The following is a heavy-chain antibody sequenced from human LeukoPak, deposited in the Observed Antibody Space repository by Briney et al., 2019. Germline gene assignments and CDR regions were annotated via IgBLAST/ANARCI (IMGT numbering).Heavy chain of an antibody. V-gene: IGHV3-23*01. Sequence: PGGSLRLSCAASGFTFSNYAMSWVRQAPGKGLEWVSSISGSDGNTYYADSVKGRFTISRDNYRNTVDLQMNSLRAEDAAVYYCAKSLAFAATGGGMDVWGQGTTVTVSS. D-gene: IGHD2-15*01. CDR3: AKSLAFAATGGGMDV. CDR1: GFTFSNYA. J-gene: IGHJ6*02. CDR2: ISGSDGNT.